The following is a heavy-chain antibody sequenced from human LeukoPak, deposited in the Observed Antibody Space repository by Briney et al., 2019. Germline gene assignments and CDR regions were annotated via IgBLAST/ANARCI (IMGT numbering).Heavy chain of an antibody. Sequence: SETLSLTCTVSGYSITSGYYWGWIRQAPGKRLEWIGNIYYNGIAYYNPSLKSRVSISVDTSKNRISLKVTSVTAADTAMHYCARGGPSDYWGRRTLVTVSS. CDR1: GYSITSGYY. V-gene: IGHV4-38-2*02. CDR3: ARGGPSDY. CDR2: IYYNGIA. J-gene: IGHJ4*02.